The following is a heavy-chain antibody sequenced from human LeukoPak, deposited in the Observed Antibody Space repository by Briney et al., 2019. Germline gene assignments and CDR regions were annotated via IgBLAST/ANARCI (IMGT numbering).Heavy chain of an antibody. CDR3: ARADYYDSSGYYPFDV. D-gene: IGHD3-22*01. Sequence: SQTLSLTCTVSGGSISSGSYYWNWIRQPAGKGLEWVGRIYSSGGTDFTPSLKSRGTISVDTSKNQFSLKLSSVTAADTAVYYCARADYYDSSGYYPFDVWGQGILVTVSS. CDR2: IYSSGGT. J-gene: IGHJ4*02. CDR1: GGSISSGSYY. V-gene: IGHV4-61*02.